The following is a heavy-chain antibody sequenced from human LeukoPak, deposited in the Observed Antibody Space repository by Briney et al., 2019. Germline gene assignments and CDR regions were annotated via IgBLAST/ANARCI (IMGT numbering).Heavy chain of an antibody. CDR2: IYYRGST. V-gene: IGHV4-39*02. CDR3: ARDDPNKYYFDY. Sequence: PSETLSLTCTVSGGSISSSSYYWGWIRQPPGKGLEWNGKIYYRGSTYYNSSLKSRVTISVDTSKNQFSLKLSSVTAADTAVYYCARDDPNKYYFDYWGQGTLVTVSS. D-gene: IGHD2/OR15-2a*01. J-gene: IGHJ4*02. CDR1: GGSISSSSYY.